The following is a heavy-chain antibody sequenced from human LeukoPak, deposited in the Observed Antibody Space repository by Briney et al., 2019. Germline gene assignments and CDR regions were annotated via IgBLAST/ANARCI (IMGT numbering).Heavy chain of an antibody. J-gene: IGHJ5*02. D-gene: IGHD5/OR15-5a*01. CDR2: ISSSGSTI. V-gene: IGHV3-48*04. CDR3: ARDTHIYAAIGNWFDP. Sequence: PGGSLRLSCAASGFTFSSYAMSWVRQAPGKGLEWVSYISSSGSTIYYADSVKGRFTISRDNAKNSLYLQMNSLRAEDTAVYYCARDTHIYAAIGNWFDPWGQGTLVTVSS. CDR1: GFTFSSYA.